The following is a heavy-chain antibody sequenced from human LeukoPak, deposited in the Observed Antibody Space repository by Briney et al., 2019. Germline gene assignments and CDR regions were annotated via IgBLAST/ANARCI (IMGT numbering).Heavy chain of an antibody. D-gene: IGHD4-17*01. V-gene: IGHV2-70*01. Sequence: ESGPTLVNPTQTLTLTCTFSGFSLSTSGMCMSWIRQPPGKALEWLALVDWDDTKYYSTSLRTRLTISRDTSKNQVALTMTNMGPVGTATYHCARMLYGDSVNYFDYWGQGALVTVSS. J-gene: IGHJ4*02. CDR3: ARMLYGDSVNYFDY. CDR2: VDWDDTK. CDR1: GFSLSTSGMC.